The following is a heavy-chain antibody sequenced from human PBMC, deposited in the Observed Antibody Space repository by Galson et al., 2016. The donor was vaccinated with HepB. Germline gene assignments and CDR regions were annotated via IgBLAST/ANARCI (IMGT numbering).Heavy chain of an antibody. V-gene: IGHV3-11*01. CDR1: GFTYSDYY. CDR2: ISGRGTAV. Sequence: SLRLSCAAAGFTYSDYYMTWIRQAPGKGLEWIAYISGRGTAVYYADSVEGRFTISRDNVDNSLYLQLNSLRVEDTAVYDCARVHDSGPYYDPSDYWGQGTLVTVSS. J-gene: IGHJ4*02. CDR3: ARVHDSGPYYDPSDY. D-gene: IGHD3-22*01.